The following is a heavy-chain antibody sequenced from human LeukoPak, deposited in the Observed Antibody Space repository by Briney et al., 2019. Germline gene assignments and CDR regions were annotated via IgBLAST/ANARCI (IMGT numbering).Heavy chain of an antibody. CDR3: VRGGDGYNTDY. Sequence: SETLSLTCTVSGSSISTNYYWAWIRQSPGTGLEWIGSVYHNGETYYNPSLKSRVIISVDTSRNDFSLRLTSVTAADTAVYYCVRGGDGYNTDYWGQGTLVTVSS. D-gene: IGHD5-24*01. CDR1: GSSISTNYY. J-gene: IGHJ4*02. V-gene: IGHV4-38-2*02. CDR2: VYHNGET.